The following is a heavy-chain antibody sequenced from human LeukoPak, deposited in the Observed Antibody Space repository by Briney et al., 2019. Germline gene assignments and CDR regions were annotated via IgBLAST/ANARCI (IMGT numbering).Heavy chain of an antibody. D-gene: IGHD3-10*01. Sequence: SQTLSLTCAVSGGSISSGGYSWSWIRQPSGKGLEWIGYIYHSGSTYYNPSLKSRVTISVDRSKNQFSLKLSSVTAADTAVYYCARAHKDYYGSGSYHIDYWGQGTLVTVSS. V-gene: IGHV4-30-2*01. CDR3: ARAHKDYYGSGSYHIDY. CDR2: IYHSGST. J-gene: IGHJ4*02. CDR1: GGSISSGGYS.